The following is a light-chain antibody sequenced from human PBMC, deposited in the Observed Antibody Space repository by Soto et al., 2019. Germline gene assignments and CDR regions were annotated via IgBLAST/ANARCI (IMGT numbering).Light chain of an antibody. CDR3: QSYDSSLSGVV. CDR2: N. Sequence: QSALTQPPSASGSPGQSVTISCTGTSSDVGGSNFVSWYQQHPGKAPKLLIYNNRPSGVPDRFSGSKSGTSASLAITGLQAEDEADYYCQSYDSSLSGVVFGGGTKLTVL. V-gene: IGLV2-8*01. J-gene: IGLJ2*01. CDR1: SSDVGGSNF.